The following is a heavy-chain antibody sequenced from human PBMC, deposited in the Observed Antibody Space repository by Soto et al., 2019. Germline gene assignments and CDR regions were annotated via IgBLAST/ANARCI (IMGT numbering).Heavy chain of an antibody. CDR3: ARTEWIQLWFDY. CDR1: GVSISSGGYY. D-gene: IGHD5-18*01. CDR2: IYYSGIS. J-gene: IGHJ4*02. V-gene: IGHV4-31*03. Sequence: QVQLLESGPGLVKPSQTLSLICNVSGVSISSGGYYWSWIRQRPGGGLEWLGFIYYSGISHYNPSLKSRAPISLDTSKNQFSLNLISVTAADTAVYYCARTEWIQLWFDYWGQGALVTVS.